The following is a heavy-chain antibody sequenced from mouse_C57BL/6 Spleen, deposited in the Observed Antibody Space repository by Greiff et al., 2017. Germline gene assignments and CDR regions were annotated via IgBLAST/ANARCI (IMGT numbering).Heavy chain of an antibody. D-gene: IGHD4-1*01. Sequence: LQESGPGLVKPSQSLSLSCSVTGYSFTSGYFWYWIRQFPGTHLDWMGYISYDGSTNYNHSLKKRNSITRDTSKNQYFLKMNSETTEDTATYYCARDNWDWYGDVWGTGTTVTVSS. CDR3: ARDNWDWYGDV. CDR1: GYSFTSGYF. CDR2: ISYDGST. J-gene: IGHJ1*03. V-gene: IGHV3-6*01.